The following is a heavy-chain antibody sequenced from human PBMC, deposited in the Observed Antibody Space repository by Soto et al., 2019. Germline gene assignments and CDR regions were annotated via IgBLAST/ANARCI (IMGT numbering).Heavy chain of an antibody. V-gene: IGHV3-30*18. CDR3: AKDFPEDIVVVPAVIGTNYYYYGMDV. CDR1: GFTFSSYG. CDR2: ISYDGSNK. J-gene: IGHJ6*02. Sequence: ESGGGVVQPGRSLRLSCAASGFTFSSYGMHWVRQAPGKGLEWVAVISYDGSNKYYADSVKGRFTISRDNSKNTLYLQMNSLRAEDTAVYYCAKDFPEDIVVVPAVIGTNYYYYGMDVWGQGTTVTVSS. D-gene: IGHD2-2*01.